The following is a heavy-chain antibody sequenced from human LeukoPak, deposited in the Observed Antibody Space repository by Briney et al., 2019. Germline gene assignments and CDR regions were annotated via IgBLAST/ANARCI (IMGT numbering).Heavy chain of an antibody. Sequence: AGGSLRLSCAASGFTFSSHAMHWVRQAPGKGLEWVANIKQDGSEKYYVDSVKGRFTISRDNAKNSLYLQMNSLRAEDTAVYYCARSGSGSYSYYFDYWGQGTLVTVSS. V-gene: IGHV3-7*01. CDR3: ARSGSGSYSYYFDY. J-gene: IGHJ4*02. D-gene: IGHD1-26*01. CDR1: GFTFSSHA. CDR2: IKQDGSEK.